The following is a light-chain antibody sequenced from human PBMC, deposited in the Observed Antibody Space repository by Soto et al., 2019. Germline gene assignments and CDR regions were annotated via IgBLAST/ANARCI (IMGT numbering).Light chain of an antibody. Sequence: QSVLTQPPSASGTPGQRVTISCSGSSSNIGSNSVNWYQQLPGTAPKLLMYSSNQRPSGVPDRFSGSKSGTSASLAISGLQAEDEGDYYCAAWDDSLNGVVFGGGTQLTV. J-gene: IGLJ2*01. CDR3: AAWDDSLNGVV. V-gene: IGLV1-44*01. CDR2: SSN. CDR1: SSNIGSNS.